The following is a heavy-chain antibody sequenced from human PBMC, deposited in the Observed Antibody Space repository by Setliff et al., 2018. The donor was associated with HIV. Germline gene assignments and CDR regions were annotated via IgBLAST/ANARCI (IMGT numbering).Heavy chain of an antibody. CDR1: AVSIGGYS. V-gene: IGHV4-59*08. J-gene: IGHJ4*02. D-gene: IGHD1-7*01. Sequence: PSETLSLTCTVSAVSIGGYSWSWIRQSPGKGLEWIGSIYNTDTTNHNPSLESRVTISVDKSKNQFSLKLNSVTAADTAVYYCARHGTWNSQRFHFDYWGQGTPVTVSS. CDR3: ARHGTWNSQRFHFDY. CDR2: IYNTDTT.